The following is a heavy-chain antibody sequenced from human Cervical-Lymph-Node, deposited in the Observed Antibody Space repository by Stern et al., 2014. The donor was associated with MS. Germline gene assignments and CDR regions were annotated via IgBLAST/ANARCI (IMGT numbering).Heavy chain of an antibody. CDR3: AKDGSYNNGWYDY. CDR2: ISGSGATT. Sequence: MQLVQSGGGLVQPGGSLRLSCAVSGFTFSNYAMSWVRQAPGKGLEWISAISGSGATTYYADSVKGRFTISRDNSNNTLYLQMNSLRDEDTAIFYCAKDGSYNNGWYDYWGQGTPVTVSS. J-gene: IGHJ4*02. V-gene: IGHV3-23*04. D-gene: IGHD6-19*01. CDR1: GFTFSNYA.